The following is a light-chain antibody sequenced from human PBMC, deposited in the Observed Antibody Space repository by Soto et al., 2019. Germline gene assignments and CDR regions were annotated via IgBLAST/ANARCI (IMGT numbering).Light chain of an antibody. V-gene: IGLV1-47*01. Sequence: QSALTQSPSASGTPGQTVTISCSGSSGTNYVYWYQQLPGTAPKLLIYRNNQRPSGVPDRFSGSKSGTSASLAISGLRSEDEADYYCAAWDDSLSGFYVFGTGTQLTVL. CDR3: AAWDDSLSGFYV. CDR2: RNN. CDR1: SGTNY. J-gene: IGLJ1*01.